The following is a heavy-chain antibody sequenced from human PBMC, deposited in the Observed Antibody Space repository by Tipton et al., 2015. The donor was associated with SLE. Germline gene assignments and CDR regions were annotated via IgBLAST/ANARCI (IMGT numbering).Heavy chain of an antibody. CDR1: GGTFSSYA. CDR2: VIPIFGTA. J-gene: IGHJ4*02. D-gene: IGHD6-13*01. Sequence: QSGAEVKKPGSSVKVSCKASGGTFSSYAISWVRQAPGQGLEWMGGVIPIFGTANYAQKFQGRVTITADDSTSTAYMELSSLRSEDTAVYYCARGSGYSSSWYKDYFDYLGQGTLVTVSS. V-gene: IGHV1-69*01. CDR3: ARGSGYSSSWYKDYFDY.